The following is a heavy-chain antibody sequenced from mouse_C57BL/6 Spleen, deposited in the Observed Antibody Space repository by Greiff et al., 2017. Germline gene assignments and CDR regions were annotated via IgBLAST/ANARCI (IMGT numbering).Heavy chain of an antibody. CDR2: IDPSDSET. V-gene: IGHV1-52*01. CDR1: GYTFTSYW. J-gene: IGHJ3*01. D-gene: IGHD1-1*01. CDR3: ARSHYYSDGAY. Sequence: VQLQQPGAELVRPGSSVKLSCKASGYTFTSYWMHWVKQRPIQGLEWIGNIDPSDSETHYNQKFKDKVTLTVDKSSSTAYMQLSSLTSEDSAVYYCARSHYYSDGAYWGQGTLVTVSA.